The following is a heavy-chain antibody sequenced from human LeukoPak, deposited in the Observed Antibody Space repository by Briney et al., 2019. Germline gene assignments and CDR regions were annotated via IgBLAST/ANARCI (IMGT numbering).Heavy chain of an antibody. CDR3: ARALGYCSSTSCFNFDY. D-gene: IGHD2-2*03. CDR1: GGTFSSYA. CDR2: IIPIFGTA. Sequence: SVKVSCKASGGTFSSYAISWVRQAPGQGLEWMVGIIPIFGTANYAQKFQGRVTITADEPTSTAYMELSSLRSEDTAVYYCARALGYCSSTSCFNFDYWGQGTLVTVSS. J-gene: IGHJ4*02. V-gene: IGHV1-69*13.